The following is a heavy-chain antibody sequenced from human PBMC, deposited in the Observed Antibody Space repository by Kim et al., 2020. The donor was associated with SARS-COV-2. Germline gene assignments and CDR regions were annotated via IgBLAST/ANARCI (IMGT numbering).Heavy chain of an antibody. V-gene: IGHV4-59*01. J-gene: IGHJ6*03. D-gene: IGHD3-3*01. Sequence: SETLSLTCTVSGGSISSYYWSWIRQPPGKGLEWIGYIYYSGSTNYNPSLKSRVTISVDTSKNQFSLKLSSVTAADTAVYYCARSKYYDFWSGYNYYYYYYMDVWGKGTTVTVSS. CDR1: GGSISSYY. CDR2: IYYSGST. CDR3: ARSKYYDFWSGYNYYYYYYMDV.